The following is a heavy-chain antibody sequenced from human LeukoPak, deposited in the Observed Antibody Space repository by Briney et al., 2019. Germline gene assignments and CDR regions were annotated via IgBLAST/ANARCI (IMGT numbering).Heavy chain of an antibody. CDR2: INNDGSST. D-gene: IGHD3-22*01. CDR1: GFTFSRYW. Sequence: GGSLRLSCAASGFTFSRYWIHWVRQAPGKGLVWVSRINNDGSSTNYADSVKGRFTISRDNAKNTLYLQMSSLRAEDTAMYYCAREGNSGYYPYWGQGILVTVSS. CDR3: AREGNSGYYPY. V-gene: IGHV3-74*01. J-gene: IGHJ4*02.